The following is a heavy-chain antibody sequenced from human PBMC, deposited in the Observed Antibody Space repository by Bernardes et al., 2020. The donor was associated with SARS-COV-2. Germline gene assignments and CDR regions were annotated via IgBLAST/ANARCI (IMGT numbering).Heavy chain of an antibody. V-gene: IGHV4-4*07. J-gene: IGHJ6*02. CDR1: GGSISTYY. D-gene: IGHD3-10*01. CDR2: MSASGSG. Sequence: SETLSLTCSVSGGSISTYYWCWIRLPAGPGLEWNGRMSASGSGNHNPSLRSRITMSVDTPQNQISLELSSVTAADTAVYYCARGGGTSGRGMDVWGQGTTVTVSS. CDR3: ARGGGTSGRGMDV.